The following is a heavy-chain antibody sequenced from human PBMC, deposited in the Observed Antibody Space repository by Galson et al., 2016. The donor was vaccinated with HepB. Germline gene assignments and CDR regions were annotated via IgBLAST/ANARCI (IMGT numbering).Heavy chain of an antibody. CDR2: ISYNGRNQ. Sequence: WVRQAPGRGLEWVAVISYNGRNQNYADSVKGRFTIARDNSNNTLYLQMTSLRLEDAGVYYCARGENWLDPWGQGTLVAVSS. J-gene: IGHJ5*02. CDR3: ARGENWLDP. D-gene: IGHD3-16*01. V-gene: IGHV3-30*04.